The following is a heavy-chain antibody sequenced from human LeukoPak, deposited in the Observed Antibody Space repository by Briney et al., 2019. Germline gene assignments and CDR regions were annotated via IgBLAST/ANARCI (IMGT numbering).Heavy chain of an antibody. CDR1: GFTFSSYA. D-gene: IGHD3-22*01. CDR2: ISGSGGST. Sequence: GGSLRLSCAASGFTFSSYAMSWVRQAPGKGLEWVSAISGSGGSTYYADSVKGRFTISRDNSKNTLYLQMNSLRAEDTAVYYCARDSDYDSSGYYSPAEYFQHWGQGTLVTVSS. V-gene: IGHV3-23*01. CDR3: ARDSDYDSSGYYSPAEYFQH. J-gene: IGHJ1*01.